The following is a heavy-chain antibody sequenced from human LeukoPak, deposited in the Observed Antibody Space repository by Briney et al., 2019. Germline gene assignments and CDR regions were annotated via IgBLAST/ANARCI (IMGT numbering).Heavy chain of an antibody. CDR2: IYYSGST. Sequence: SQTLSLTCTVSGGSISSGHYYWSWIRQPPGKGLEWIGYIYYSGSTYYHPSLKSRVTISVDTSKTKFPLKLSSVTAADTAVYYCARHCSSPSCYLGYFDYWGQGTLVTVSS. V-gene: IGHV4-30-4*08. CDR1: GGSISSGHYY. J-gene: IGHJ4*02. CDR3: ARHCSSPSCYLGYFDY. D-gene: IGHD2-2*01.